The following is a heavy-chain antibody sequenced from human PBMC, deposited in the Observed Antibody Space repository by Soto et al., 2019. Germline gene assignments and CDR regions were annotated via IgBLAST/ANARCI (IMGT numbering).Heavy chain of an antibody. Sequence: QVQLVESGGGVVQPGRSLRLSCAASGFTFSSYAMHCVRQAPGKGLWWVAVISYDGSNKYYADSVKGRFTISRDNSKNTLYLQMNSLRAEDTAVYYCARDRSEKIQVGVGYYYGMDVWGQGTTVTVSS. CDR1: GFTFSSYA. V-gene: IGHV3-30-3*01. CDR2: ISYDGSNK. D-gene: IGHD2-8*01. CDR3: ARDRSEKIQVGVGYYYGMDV. J-gene: IGHJ6*02.